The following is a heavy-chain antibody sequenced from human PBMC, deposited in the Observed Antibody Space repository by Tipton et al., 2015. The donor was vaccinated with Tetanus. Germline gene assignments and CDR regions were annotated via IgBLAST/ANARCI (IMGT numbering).Heavy chain of an antibody. V-gene: IGHV1-2*05. D-gene: IGHD6-19*01. Sequence: QSGAEVKKPGASVKVSCKASGYTFTGYYMHWVRQAPGQGLEWMGRINPNSGVTNYAQKFQDRVTMTRDTSISTAYMEVSRLRSDDTVVYYCGREVRGSGWAYCDYWGQGTLVTVSS. CDR2: INPNSGVT. CDR1: GYTFTGYY. J-gene: IGHJ4*02. CDR3: GREVRGSGWAYCDY.